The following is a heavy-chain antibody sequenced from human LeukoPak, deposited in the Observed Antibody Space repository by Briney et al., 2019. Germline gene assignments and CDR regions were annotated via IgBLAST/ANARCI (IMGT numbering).Heavy chain of an antibody. D-gene: IGHD3-22*01. CDR3: ARGNDSSGYYYVFDY. V-gene: IGHV4-34*01. CDR1: GGSFSGYY. CDR2: INHSGST. J-gene: IGHJ4*02. Sequence: SETLSLTCAVYGGSFSGYYWSWIRQPPGKGLESIGEINHSGSTNYNPSLKSRVTISVDTSKNQFSLKLSSVTAADTAVYYCARGNDSSGYYYVFDYWGQGTLVTVSS.